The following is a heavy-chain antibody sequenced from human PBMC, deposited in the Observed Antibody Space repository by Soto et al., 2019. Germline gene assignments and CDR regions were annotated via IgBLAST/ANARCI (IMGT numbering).Heavy chain of an antibody. CDR3: ARYPGIAAAGTLI. J-gene: IGHJ4*02. D-gene: IGHD6-13*01. Sequence: SVKFSCKSSGYTFTSYAMHWVRQAPGQRLEWMGWINAGNGNTKYSQKFQGRVTITRDTSASTAYMELSSLRSEDTAVYYCARYPGIAAAGTLIWGQGTLVTVSS. CDR2: INAGNGNT. V-gene: IGHV1-3*01. CDR1: GYTFTSYA.